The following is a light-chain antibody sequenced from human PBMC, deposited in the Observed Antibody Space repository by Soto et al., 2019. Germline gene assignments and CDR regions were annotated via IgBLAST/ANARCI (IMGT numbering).Light chain of an antibody. CDR1: SSNIGAGYD. J-gene: IGLJ3*02. V-gene: IGLV1-40*01. CDR2: GNS. CDR3: QSYDSSLSGSWV. Sequence: QSVLTQPPSVSGAPGQRVTISCTGSSSNIGAGYDVHWYQQLPGTAPKLLIYGNSNRPSGVTDRFSGSKSGISASLAITGLQAEDEADYYCQSYDSSLSGSWVFGGGTQLTVL.